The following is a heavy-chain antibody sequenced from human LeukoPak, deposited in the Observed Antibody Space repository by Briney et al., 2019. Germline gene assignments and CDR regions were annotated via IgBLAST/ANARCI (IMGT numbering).Heavy chain of an antibody. J-gene: IGHJ4*02. Sequence: GGSLRLSCAASGFTFRTYGMHWVRQAPGKGLEWVSFISRDGGTIDYADSVKGRFTISRDNAKNSLYLQMNSLRGEDTAVYYCARKAITVTTFDYWGQGTLVTVSS. D-gene: IGHD4-17*01. CDR1: GFTFRTYG. CDR3: ARKAITVTTFDY. CDR2: ISRDGGTI. V-gene: IGHV3-48*04.